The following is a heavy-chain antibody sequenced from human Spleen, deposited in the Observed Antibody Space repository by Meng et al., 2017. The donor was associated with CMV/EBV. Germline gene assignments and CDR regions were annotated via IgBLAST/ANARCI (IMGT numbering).Heavy chain of an antibody. CDR1: GYFFSDHF. J-gene: IGHJ4*02. D-gene: IGHD7-27*01. CDR3: ARDHAWGADY. V-gene: IGHV1-2*02. Sequence: KASCKTSGYFFSDHFMHWVRQAPGQGLEWMGWIKPNSGDTNYAQNFQGRVTMTSDSSFNTAYMELSRLTSDDTAVYYCARDHAWGADYWGQGTLVTVSS. CDR2: IKPNSGDT.